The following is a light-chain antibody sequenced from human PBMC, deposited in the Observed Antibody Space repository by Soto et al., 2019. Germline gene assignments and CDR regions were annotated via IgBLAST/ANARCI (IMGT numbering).Light chain of an antibody. V-gene: IGLV2-14*01. CDR2: EVG. Sequence: QSALTQPASVSGSPGQSITISCTGTNSDIGGYNYVSWYQQHPGKAPKLMIYEVGNRPSGVSNRFSGSKSGNTASLTISGLQAEDEADYYCSSYTSSSTQVFGTGTKLTVL. CDR1: NSDIGGYNY. J-gene: IGLJ1*01. CDR3: SSYTSSSTQV.